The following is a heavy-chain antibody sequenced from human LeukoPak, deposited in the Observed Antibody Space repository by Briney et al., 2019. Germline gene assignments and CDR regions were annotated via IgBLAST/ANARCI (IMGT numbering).Heavy chain of an antibody. D-gene: IGHD4-17*01. CDR2: IYHSGST. CDR3: ARGSRDYGGKYYFDY. Sequence: PSETLSLTCTVSGYSISSGYYWGWIRQPPGKGLEWIGSIYHSGSTYYNPSLKSRVTISVDTSKNQFSLKLSSVTAADTAAYYCARGSRDYGGKYYFDYWGQGTLVTVSS. J-gene: IGHJ4*02. CDR1: GYSISSGYY. V-gene: IGHV4-38-2*02.